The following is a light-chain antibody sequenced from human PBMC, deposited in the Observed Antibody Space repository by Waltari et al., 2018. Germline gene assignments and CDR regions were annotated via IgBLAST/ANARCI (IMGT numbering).Light chain of an antibody. CDR2: EVI. V-gene: IGLV2-23*02. Sequence: QSALTQPASVSGTPGQSITISCTGTKRAVGNYNIVSWYQHHPGEAPKLMICEVIKRPSGVSNRFSGSKSGNTASLTISGLQAEDEADYYCCSYAGSGTYVFGTGTKVTVL. J-gene: IGLJ1*01. CDR3: CSYAGSGTYV. CDR1: KRAVGNYNI.